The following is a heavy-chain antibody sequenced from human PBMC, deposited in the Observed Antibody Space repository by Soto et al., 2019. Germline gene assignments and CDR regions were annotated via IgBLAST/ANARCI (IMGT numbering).Heavy chain of an antibody. V-gene: IGHV3-15*01. CDR3: TTDHYSSDAFDI. J-gene: IGHJ3*02. Sequence: EVQLVESGGGLVKPGGSLRLSCAASGFTFSNAWMSWVRQAPGKGLEWVGRIKSKTDGGTTDYAAPVKGRFTISRDDSKNTLYLQMNSRKTEDTAVYYCTTDHYSSDAFDIWGQGTMVTVSS. CDR1: GFTFSNAW. D-gene: IGHD4-4*01. CDR2: IKSKTDGGTT.